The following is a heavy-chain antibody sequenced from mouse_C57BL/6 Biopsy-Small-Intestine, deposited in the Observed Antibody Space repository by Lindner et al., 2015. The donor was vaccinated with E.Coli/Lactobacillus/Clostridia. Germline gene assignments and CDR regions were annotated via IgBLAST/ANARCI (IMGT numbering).Heavy chain of an antibody. J-gene: IGHJ4*01. CDR3: ARESQAYYAMDY. CDR1: GYSFTGYY. V-gene: IGHV1-42*01. CDR2: INPATGGT. D-gene: IGHD3-2*02. Sequence: VQLQESGPELVKPGASVKISCKASGYSFTGYYMNWVKQSPEKSLEWIGEINPATGGTTYNQKFKAKATLTVDESSSTAYMQLKSLTSEDSAVYYCARESQAYYAMDYWGQGTSVTVSS.